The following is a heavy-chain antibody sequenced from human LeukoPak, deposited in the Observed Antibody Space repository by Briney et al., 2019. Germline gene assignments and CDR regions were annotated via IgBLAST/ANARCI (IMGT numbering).Heavy chain of an antibody. D-gene: IGHD3-10*01. J-gene: IGHJ3*02. Sequence: SGTLSLTCAVYGGSFSGHYWSWIRQPPGKGLEWIGEINHSGSTNYNPSLKSRVTISVDTSKNQFSLKLSSVTAADTAVYYCAIPHYYGSGSDAFDIWGQGTMVTVSS. CDR1: GGSFSGHY. V-gene: IGHV4-34*01. CDR2: INHSGST. CDR3: AIPHYYGSGSDAFDI.